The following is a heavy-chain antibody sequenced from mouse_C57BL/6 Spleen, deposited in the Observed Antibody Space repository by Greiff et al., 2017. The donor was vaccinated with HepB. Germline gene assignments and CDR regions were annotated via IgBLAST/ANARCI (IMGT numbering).Heavy chain of an antibody. J-gene: IGHJ4*01. CDR1: GYAFTNYL. V-gene: IGHV1-54*01. CDR3: ARSATSYAMDY. CDR2: INPGSGGT. D-gene: IGHD1-2*01. Sequence: VQGVESGAELVRPGTSVKVSCKASGYAFTNYLIEWVKQRPGQGLEWIGVINPGSGGTNYNEKFKGKATLTADKSSSTAYMQLSSLTSEDSAVYFCARSATSYAMDYWGQGTSVTVSS.